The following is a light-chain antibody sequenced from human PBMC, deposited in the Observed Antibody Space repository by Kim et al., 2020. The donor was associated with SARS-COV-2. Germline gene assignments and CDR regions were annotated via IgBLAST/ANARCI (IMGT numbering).Light chain of an antibody. Sequence: SPGGRATLSCRASQSVSSNYLAWYQQKPGQAPRLLIYGASNRATGIPGKFSCSGSGTDFTLNISRLRPEDFAVYYCQQYSRSPLYSFGQGTKLEI. CDR3: QQYSRSPLYS. V-gene: IGKV3-20*01. CDR2: GAS. CDR1: QSVSSNY. J-gene: IGKJ2*03.